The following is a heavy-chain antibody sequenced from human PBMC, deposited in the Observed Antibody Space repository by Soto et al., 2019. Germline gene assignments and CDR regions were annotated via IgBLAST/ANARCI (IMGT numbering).Heavy chain of an antibody. CDR3: ASLWYDGYNPVDY. Sequence: ASVKVSCKASGYIFTGNYMHWVRQATGQGLEWMGWMNPNSGNTGYAQKFQGRVTMTRNTSISTAYMELSSLRSEDTAVYYCASLWYDGYNPVDYWGQGTLVTVSS. CDR2: MNPNSGNT. CDR1: GYIFTGNY. J-gene: IGHJ4*02. D-gene: IGHD5-12*01. V-gene: IGHV1-8*02.